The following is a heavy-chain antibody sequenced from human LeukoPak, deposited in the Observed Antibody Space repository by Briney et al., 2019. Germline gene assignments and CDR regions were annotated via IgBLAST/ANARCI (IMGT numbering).Heavy chain of an antibody. J-gene: IGHJ5*02. CDR2: IYSSGST. Sequence: SDTLSLTCTVWSGFISSYYGKWMRQSTGRGLEWIGRIYSSGSTNYNPPLKSRITMSVDTSKNQFYLKLSSVTAADTAVYYCARRGRGYCSGGSCYGKNWFDPWGQGTLVTVSS. D-gene: IGHD2-15*01. CDR1: SGFISSYY. CDR3: ARRGRGYCSGGSCYGKNWFDP. V-gene: IGHV4-4*07.